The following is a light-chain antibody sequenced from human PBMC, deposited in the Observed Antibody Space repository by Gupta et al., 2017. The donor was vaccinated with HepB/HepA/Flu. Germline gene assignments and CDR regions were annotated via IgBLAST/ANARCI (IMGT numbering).Light chain of an antibody. V-gene: IGKV3-15*01. Sequence: VMTQSPATLSAFPGERATISCRASHSVGSNLAWYQQKPGQAPRLLIFDASTKATGFPARFSGSGSGTEFTLTISSLQSEDFAFYYCQQYNNCPWTFGQGTKVEVK. CDR1: HSVGSN. J-gene: IGKJ1*01. CDR3: QQYNNCPWT. CDR2: DAS.